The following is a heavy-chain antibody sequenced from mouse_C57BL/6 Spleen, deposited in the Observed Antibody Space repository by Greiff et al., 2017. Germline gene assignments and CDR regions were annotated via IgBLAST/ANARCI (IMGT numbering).Heavy chain of an antibody. CDR2: ISSGSSTI. D-gene: IGHD1-1*01. J-gene: IGHJ4*01. V-gene: IGHV5-17*01. CDR3: ARPLRGAMDY. CDR1: GFTFSDYG. Sequence: EVQVVESGGGLVKPGGSLKLSCAASGFTFSDYGMHWVRQAPEKGLEWVAYISSGSSTIYYADTVKGRFTISRDNAKNTLFLQMTRLRSEDTAMYYCARPLRGAMDYWGQGTSVTVSS.